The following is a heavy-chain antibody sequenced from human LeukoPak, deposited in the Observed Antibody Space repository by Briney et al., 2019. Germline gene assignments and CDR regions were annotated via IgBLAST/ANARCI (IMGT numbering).Heavy chain of an antibody. Sequence: PGGSLRLSCAASGFTFSSYWMSWVRQAPGKGLEWVANIEQDGSEKYYVDSVKGRFTISRDNAKNSLYLQMNSLRAEDTAVYYCARDRGYCSSTSCPKDYFDYWGQGTLVTVSS. D-gene: IGHD2-2*01. CDR3: ARDRGYCSSTSCPKDYFDY. CDR2: IEQDGSEK. V-gene: IGHV3-7*01. J-gene: IGHJ4*02. CDR1: GFTFSSYW.